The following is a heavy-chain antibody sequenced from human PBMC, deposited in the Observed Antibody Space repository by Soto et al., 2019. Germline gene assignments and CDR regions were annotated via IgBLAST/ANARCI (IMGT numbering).Heavy chain of an antibody. Sequence: GGSLRLSCAASGFTFSSYAMSWVRQAPGKGLEWVSAISGSGGSTYYADSVKGRFTISRDNSKNTLYLQMNSLRAEDPAVYYCAKTPTVIYGSGSYYNGNPPTLYFDYWGQGTLVTVSS. CDR1: GFTFSSYA. J-gene: IGHJ4*02. D-gene: IGHD3-10*01. CDR3: AKTPTVIYGSGSYYNGNPPTLYFDY. V-gene: IGHV3-23*01. CDR2: ISGSGGST.